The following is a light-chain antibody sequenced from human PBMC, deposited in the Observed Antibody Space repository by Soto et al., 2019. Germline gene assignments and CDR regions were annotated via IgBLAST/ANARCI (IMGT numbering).Light chain of an antibody. Sequence: QSVLTQPPSVSGAPGQRVTISCTGSSSNIGAGYDVHWYQQLPGTAPKLLIYGNSNRPSGVPDRFSGSKSGTSASLAITGLQAEDEADYYCQSYDSSLSGSNVVFGEVTKLTVL. J-gene: IGLJ2*01. CDR3: QSYDSSLSGSNVV. V-gene: IGLV1-40*01. CDR2: GNS. CDR1: SSNIGAGYD.